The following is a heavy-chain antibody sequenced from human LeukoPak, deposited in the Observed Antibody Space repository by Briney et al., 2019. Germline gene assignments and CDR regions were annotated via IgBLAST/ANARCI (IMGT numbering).Heavy chain of an antibody. CDR2: ISSSGSTI. CDR3: AKVRDGYNYIYYYYYMDV. V-gene: IGHV3-48*03. CDR1: GFTFSSYE. D-gene: IGHD5-24*01. J-gene: IGHJ6*03. Sequence: GGSLRLSCAASGFTFSSYEMNWVRQAPGKELEWVSYISSSGSTIYYADSVKGRFTISRDNSKNTLYLQMNSLRAEDTAVYYCAKVRDGYNYIYYYYYMDVWGKGTTVTISS.